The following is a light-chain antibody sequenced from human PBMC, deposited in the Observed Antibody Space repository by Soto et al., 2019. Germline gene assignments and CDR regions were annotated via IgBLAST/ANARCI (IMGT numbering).Light chain of an antibody. Sequence: QSVLTQPPSVSGAPGQRVTISCTGSRSNIGAGYDVHWYQQVPGTAPKLLIHANSNRRSGVPDRFSGSKSGTSASLAITGLQAEDEADYYCLSYDSSLSGSVVFGGGTKLTVL. V-gene: IGLV1-40*01. J-gene: IGLJ2*01. CDR2: ANS. CDR3: LSYDSSLSGSVV. CDR1: RSNIGAGYD.